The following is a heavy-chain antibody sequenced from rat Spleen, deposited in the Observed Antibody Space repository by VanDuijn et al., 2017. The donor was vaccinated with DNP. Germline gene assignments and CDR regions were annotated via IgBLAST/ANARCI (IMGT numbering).Heavy chain of an antibody. CDR1: GFTFSDYY. V-gene: IGHV5-22*01. CDR2: ISYEGSST. CDR3: ARAEGRDFDY. D-gene: IGHD1-11*01. Sequence: EVQLVESGGGLVQPGRSMKLSCAASGFTFSDYYMAWVRQAPKKGLEWVASISYEGSSTYYGDSVKGRFTISRDNAKSTLYLQMNSLRSEDTATYYCARAEGRDFDYWGQGVMVTVSS. J-gene: IGHJ2*01.